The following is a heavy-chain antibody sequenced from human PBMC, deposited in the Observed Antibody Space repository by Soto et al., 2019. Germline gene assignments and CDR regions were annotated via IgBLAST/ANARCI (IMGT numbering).Heavy chain of an antibody. J-gene: IGHJ6*02. CDR3: ARADMIRTFYYGMDV. D-gene: IGHD3-16*01. CDR2: IYYSGNT. CDR1: GGSISSGDYY. V-gene: IGHV4-31*03. Sequence: SETLSLTCTVSGGSISSGDYYWSWIRQHPGKGLEWIGYIYYSGNTYYNPSLKSRVTISVDTSKNQFSLKLSSVTAADTAVYYCARADMIRTFYYGMDVWGQGTTVTSP.